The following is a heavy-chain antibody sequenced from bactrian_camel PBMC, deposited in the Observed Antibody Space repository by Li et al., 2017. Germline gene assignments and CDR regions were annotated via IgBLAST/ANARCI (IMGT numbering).Heavy chain of an antibody. CDR1: GYSYSTWC. J-gene: IGHJ4*01. CDR2: IFIGTGRT. V-gene: IGHV3S40*01. Sequence: VQLVESGGGSVQGGGSLTLSCAASGYSYSTWCMAWFRQAPGKEREWVGGIFIGTGRTYYSDSSKGRFTIAQDSAKNIVYLQMNSLQPDDTAMYYCAAARTAYAGDVLGKNQYEYWGQGTQVTV. D-gene: IGHD3*01. CDR3: AAARTAYAGDVLGKNQYEY.